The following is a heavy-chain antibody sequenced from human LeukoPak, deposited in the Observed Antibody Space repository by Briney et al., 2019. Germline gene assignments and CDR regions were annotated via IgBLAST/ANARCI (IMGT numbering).Heavy chain of an antibody. D-gene: IGHD6-19*01. CDR3: ARTYSSGHDY. CDR2: IYHSGST. Sequence: SQTLSLTCAVSGGSISSGGYSWSWIRQPPGKGLEWIGYIYHSGSTYYNPSLKSRVTISVDRSKNQFSLKLSSVTAADTAVYYCARTYSSGHDYWGQGTPVTVSS. CDR1: GGSISSGGYS. V-gene: IGHV4-30-2*01. J-gene: IGHJ4*02.